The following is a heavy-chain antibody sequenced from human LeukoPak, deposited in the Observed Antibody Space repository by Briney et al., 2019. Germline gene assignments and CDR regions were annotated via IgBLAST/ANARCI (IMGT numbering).Heavy chain of an antibody. CDR2: IKSKTDGGTT. D-gene: IGHD3-10*01. Sequence: PGGSLRLSCAASGFTFSNAWMSWVRQAPGKGLEWVGRIKSKTDGGTTDYAAPVKGRFTISRDDSKNTLYLQMNSLRAEDTAVYYCAKDSKYLVRGGVDYWGQGTLVTVSS. CDR3: AKDSKYLVRGGVDY. CDR1: GFTFSNAW. J-gene: IGHJ4*02. V-gene: IGHV3-15*01.